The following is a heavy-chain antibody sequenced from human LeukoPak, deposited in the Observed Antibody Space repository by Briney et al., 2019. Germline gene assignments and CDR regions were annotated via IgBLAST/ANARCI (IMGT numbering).Heavy chain of an antibody. D-gene: IGHD3-9*01. CDR3: ARATFDYDILTGYYWFDP. CDR1: GGSISSGGYY. J-gene: IGHJ5*02. V-gene: IGHV4-31*03. CDR2: NCYSGST. Sequence: PSETLSLTCTVSGGSISSGGYYWSWIPQHPGKGLEWIGYNCYSGSTYYNPSLKSRVTISVDTSKNQFSLKLRSVTAADTAVYYCARATFDYDILTGYYWFDPWGQGTLVTVSS.